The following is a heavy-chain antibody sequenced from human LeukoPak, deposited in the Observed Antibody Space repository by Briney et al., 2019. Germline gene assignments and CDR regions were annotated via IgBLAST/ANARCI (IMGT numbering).Heavy chain of an antibody. V-gene: IGHV4-4*02. D-gene: IGHD5-18*01. CDR1: GGSISSDKW. CDR3: ARGVQLWLNNWSDP. CDR2: IYHSGST. J-gene: IGHJ5*02. Sequence: PSETLSLTCAVSGGSISSDKWWSWVRQSPGKGLEWIGEIYHSGSTNYNPSLKSRVTISINKSKNQFSLKLSSVTAADTAVYYCARGVQLWLNNWSDPWGQGTLVTVSS.